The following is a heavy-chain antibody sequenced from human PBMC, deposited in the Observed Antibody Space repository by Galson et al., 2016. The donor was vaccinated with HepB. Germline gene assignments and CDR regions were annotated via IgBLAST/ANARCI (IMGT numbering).Heavy chain of an antibody. CDR2: IYSAGST. CDR1: EFISSDHY. D-gene: IGHD6-19*01. CDR3: ARDGTGFKN. Sequence: SLRLSCAASEFISSDHYMSWIRQAPGKGLEWVSLIYSAGSTDYADSVRGRFTISRDNSKNTLYLQMNSLTTEDTAIYYCARDGTGFKNWGQGTRVTVSS. J-gene: IGHJ4*02. V-gene: IGHV3-53*01.